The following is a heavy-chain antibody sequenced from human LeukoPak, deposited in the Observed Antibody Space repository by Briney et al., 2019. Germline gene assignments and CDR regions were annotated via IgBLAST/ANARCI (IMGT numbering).Heavy chain of an antibody. V-gene: IGHV1-3*01. J-gene: IGHJ3*02. Sequence: GASVKVSCKASGYTFTSYAMHWVRQAPGQRLEWMGWINAGNGNTKYSQKFQGRVTITRDTSASTAYMELSSLRSEDTAVYYCARVVVGQPPVAGDAFDIWGQGTMVTVSS. CDR1: GYTFTSYA. CDR3: ARVVVGQPPVAGDAFDI. D-gene: IGHD6-19*01. CDR2: INAGNGNT.